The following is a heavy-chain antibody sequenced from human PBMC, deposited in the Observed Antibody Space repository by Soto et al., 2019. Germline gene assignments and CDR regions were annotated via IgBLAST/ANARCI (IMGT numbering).Heavy chain of an antibody. Sequence: GGSLRLSCAASGFTFSSYSMNWVRQAPGKGLEWVSYISSSSSTIYYADSVKGRFTISRDNAKNSLYLQMNSLRAEDTAVYYCARGEFTNWFDPWGQGTLVTVSS. D-gene: IGHD3-10*01. V-gene: IGHV3-48*01. CDR2: ISSSSSTI. CDR3: ARGEFTNWFDP. J-gene: IGHJ5*02. CDR1: GFTFSSYS.